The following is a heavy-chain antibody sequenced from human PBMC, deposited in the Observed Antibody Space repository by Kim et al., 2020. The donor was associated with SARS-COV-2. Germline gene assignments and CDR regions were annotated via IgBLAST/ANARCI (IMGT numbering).Heavy chain of an antibody. CDR3: AKSASDYYDSSATRPPYYYYGMDV. V-gene: IGHV3-30*18. D-gene: IGHD3-22*01. Sequence: GGSLRLSCAASGFTFSSYGMHWVRQAPGKGLEWVAVISYDGSNKYYADSVKGRFTISRDNSKNTLYLQMNSLRAEDTAVYYCAKSASDYYDSSATRPPYYYYGMDVWGQGTTVTVSS. J-gene: IGHJ6*02. CDR1: GFTFSSYG. CDR2: ISYDGSNK.